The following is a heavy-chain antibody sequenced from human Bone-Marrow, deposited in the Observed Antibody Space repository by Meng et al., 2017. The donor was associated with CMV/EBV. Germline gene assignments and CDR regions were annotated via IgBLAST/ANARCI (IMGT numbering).Heavy chain of an antibody. D-gene: IGHD3-22*01. Sequence: SETLSLTCTVSGYSISSGYYWGWIRQPPGKGLEWIGSIYYSGSTYYNPSLKSRVTISVDTSKNQFSLKLSSVTAADTAVYYCASPYSSGYYSNGVVYWGQGTLVTVSS. CDR1: GYSISSGYY. V-gene: IGHV4-38-2*02. J-gene: IGHJ4*02. CDR3: ASPYSSGYYSNGVVY. CDR2: IYYSGST.